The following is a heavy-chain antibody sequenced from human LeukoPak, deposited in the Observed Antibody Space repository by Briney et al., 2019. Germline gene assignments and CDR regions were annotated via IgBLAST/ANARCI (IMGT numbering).Heavy chain of an antibody. CDR2: INHSGST. Sequence: SETLSLTCAVYGGSFSGYYWSWIRQPPGKGLEWIGEINHSGSTNYNPSLKSRVTISVDTSKNQFSLKLSSVTAADTAVYYCARAFSSPPNPTGGTDYWGQGTLVTVSS. CDR1: GGSFSGYY. V-gene: IGHV4-34*01. J-gene: IGHJ4*02. CDR3: ARAFSSPPNPTGGTDY. D-gene: IGHD2-8*02.